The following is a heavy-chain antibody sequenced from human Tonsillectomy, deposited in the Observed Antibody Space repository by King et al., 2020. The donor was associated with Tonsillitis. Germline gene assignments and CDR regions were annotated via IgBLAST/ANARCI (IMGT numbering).Heavy chain of an antibody. D-gene: IGHD4-17*01. CDR1: GFTFSSYW. Sequence: VQLVESGGGLVQPGGSLRLSCATSGFTFSSYWMGWVRQAPGKGLEWVANINQDGSEKNYVDSVKGRFTISRDNAKNSLDLQMNRLRADATAVFYCARDRGTRTTEYDYWGQGTLVTVSS. CDR3: ARDRGTRTTEYDY. J-gene: IGHJ4*02. CDR2: INQDGSEK. V-gene: IGHV3-7*03.